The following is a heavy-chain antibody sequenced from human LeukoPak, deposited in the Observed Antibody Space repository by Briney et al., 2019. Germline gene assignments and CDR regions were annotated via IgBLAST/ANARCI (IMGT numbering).Heavy chain of an antibody. J-gene: IGHJ4*02. D-gene: IGHD2-2*01. CDR1: GFTFSSYA. CDR2: ISYDGSNK. Sequence: GGSLRLSCAASGFTFSSYAMHWVRQAPGKGLEWVAVISYDGSNKYYADSVKGRFTISRDNSKNTLYLQMNSLRAEDTAVYYCVRWVCSPTSCYYFDYWGQGTLVVVSS. CDR3: VRWVCSPTSCYYFDY. V-gene: IGHV3-30-3*01.